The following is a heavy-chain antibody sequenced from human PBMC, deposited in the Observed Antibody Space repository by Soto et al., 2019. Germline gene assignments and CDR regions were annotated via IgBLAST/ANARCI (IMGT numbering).Heavy chain of an antibody. CDR1: GFSFTGYY. CDR2: IDAHSGGT. J-gene: IGHJ5*02. V-gene: IGHV1-2*02. CDR3: AKDLTRQLAYWLDP. D-gene: IGHD6-6*01. Sequence: ASVKVSCKASGFSFTGYYIHWLRQAPGQGLEWMGWIDAHSGGTEYAQKFRGRVTLTRDTSIATAYLTLTSLTSDDTALYYCAKDLTRQLAYWLDPWGQGTQVTVSS.